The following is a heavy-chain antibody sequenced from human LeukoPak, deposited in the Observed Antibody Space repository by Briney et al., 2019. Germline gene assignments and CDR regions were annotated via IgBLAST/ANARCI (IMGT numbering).Heavy chain of an antibody. D-gene: IGHD3-10*01. CDR2: ISSSRSTI. Sequence: GGSLRLSCAASGFTFSSYEMNSVRQAPGKGLEWVSYISSSRSTIYYADSVKGRFTISRDNAKNSLYLQMNSLRAEDTAVYYCAREPLRGEPFDYWGQGTLVTVSS. J-gene: IGHJ4*02. V-gene: IGHV3-48*03. CDR1: GFTFSSYE. CDR3: AREPLRGEPFDY.